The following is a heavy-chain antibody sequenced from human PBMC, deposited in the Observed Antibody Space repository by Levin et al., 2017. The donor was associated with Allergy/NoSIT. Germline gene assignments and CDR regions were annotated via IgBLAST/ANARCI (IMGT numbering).Heavy chain of an antibody. V-gene: IGHV1-24*01. CDR1: GYTLTELS. J-gene: IGHJ4*02. Sequence: ASVKVSCKVSGYTLTELSMHWVRQAPGKGLEWMGGFDPEDGETIYAQKFQGRVTMTEDTSTDTAYMELSSLRSEDTAVYYCATVRRYGDLRLDYFDYWGQGTLVTVSS. CDR3: ATVRRYGDLRLDYFDY. CDR2: FDPEDGET. D-gene: IGHD4-17*01.